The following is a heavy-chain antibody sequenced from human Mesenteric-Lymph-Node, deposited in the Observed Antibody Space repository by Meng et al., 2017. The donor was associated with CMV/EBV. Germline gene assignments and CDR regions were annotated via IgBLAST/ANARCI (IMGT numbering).Heavy chain of an antibody. CDR3: TKTYCSSTFCHNYFDY. J-gene: IGHJ4*02. CDR2: ISLNSGRI. V-gene: IGHV3-9*01. D-gene: IGHD2-2*01. Sequence: GGSLRLSCAASGFTFDDYAMHWVRQAPGKGLEWVSGISLNSGRIGYADSVKGRFTISRDNAKNSLYLQMNSLRAEDTALYYCTKTYCSSTFCHNYFDYWGQGTLVTVSS. CDR1: GFTFDDYA.